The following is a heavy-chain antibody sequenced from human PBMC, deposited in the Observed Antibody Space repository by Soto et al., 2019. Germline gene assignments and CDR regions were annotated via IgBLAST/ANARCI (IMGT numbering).Heavy chain of an antibody. CDR1: GGTFNSYA. V-gene: IGHV1-69*06. CDR2: IIPIFGTA. CDR3: ASGRGKGSLSGYLHFDY. Sequence: QVQLVQSGAELKKPGSSVKVSCTASGGTFNSYAISWVRQAPGQGLDWLGGIIPIFGTANYAQKLQGRVTITADKSTSTAYMELSSLRSEDTAVYYCASGRGKGSLSGYLHFDYWCQGTLVTFSS. J-gene: IGHJ4*02. D-gene: IGHD3-3*01.